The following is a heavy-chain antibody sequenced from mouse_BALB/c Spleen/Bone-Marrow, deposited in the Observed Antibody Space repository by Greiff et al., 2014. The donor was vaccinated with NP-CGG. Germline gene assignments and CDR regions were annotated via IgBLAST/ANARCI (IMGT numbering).Heavy chain of an antibody. D-gene: IGHD1-2*01. Sequence: QVQLKQSGAELVKPGASVKLSCKVSGYTFTNYYVYWVKQRPGQGLEWIGEINPSNGVTNFNEKFMSKATLTVDSSSSTAYMHPSSLSSEDPTVYYEARAVYYGYGAVFDDWGAGTTVTVSS. J-gene: IGHJ1*01. CDR3: ARAVYYGYGAVFDD. CDR2: INPSNGVT. V-gene: IGHV1S81*02. CDR1: GYTFTNYY.